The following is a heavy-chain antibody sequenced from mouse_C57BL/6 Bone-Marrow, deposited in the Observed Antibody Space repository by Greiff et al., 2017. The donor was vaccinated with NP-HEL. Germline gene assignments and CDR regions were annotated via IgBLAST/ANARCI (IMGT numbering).Heavy chain of an antibody. J-gene: IGHJ1*03. CDR1: GFTFSDYG. V-gene: IGHV5-17*01. Sequence: DVKLQESGGGLVKPGGSLKLSCAASGFTFSDYGMHWVRQAPEKGLEWVAYISSGSSSIYYADTVKGRFTISRDHAKNTLFLQMTSLRSEDTAMYYWARNERWYFDVWGTGTTATGSS. CDR2: ISSGSSSI. CDR3: ARNERWYFDV.